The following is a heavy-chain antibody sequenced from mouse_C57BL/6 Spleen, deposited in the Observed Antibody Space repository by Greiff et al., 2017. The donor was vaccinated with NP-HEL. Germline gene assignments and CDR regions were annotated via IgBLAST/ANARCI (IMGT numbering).Heavy chain of an antibody. D-gene: IGHD1-1*01. CDR1: GYTFTSYW. V-gene: IGHV1-69*01. Sequence: QVQLQQPGAELVMPGASVKLSCKASGYTFTSYWMHWVKQRPGQGLEWIGEIDPSDSYTNYHQKFKGKSTLTVDKSSSTAYMQLSSLTSEDSAVYYCARADFHYYGSRTGYFDYWGQGTTLTVSS. J-gene: IGHJ2*01. CDR3: ARADFHYYGSRTGYFDY. CDR2: IDPSDSYT.